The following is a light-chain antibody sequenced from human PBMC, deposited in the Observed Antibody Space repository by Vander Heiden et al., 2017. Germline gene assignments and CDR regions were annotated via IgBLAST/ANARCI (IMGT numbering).Light chain of an antibody. CDR2: GAS. Sequence: EIVLTQSPGPLSLSPGERATLSCRASQSVSSSYLAWFQQKPGQAPRLLIYGASNKATGIPDRFSGSGSGTDFSLTISRLQPEDFAVYYCHHYGNSPYTFGQWTKLEIK. J-gene: IGKJ2*01. CDR1: QSVSSSY. V-gene: IGKV3-20*01. CDR3: HHYGNSPYT.